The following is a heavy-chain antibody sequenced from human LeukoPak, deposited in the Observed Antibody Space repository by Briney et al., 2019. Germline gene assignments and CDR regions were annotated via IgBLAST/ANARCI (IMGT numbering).Heavy chain of an antibody. D-gene: IGHD6-19*01. CDR1: GFTFSNYW. J-gene: IGHJ4*02. Sequence: GGSLRLSCAASGFTFSNYWMSWVRQAPGKGLEWVSYISSSGSAIYYADSVKGRFTISRDNAKNSLYLQMNSLRVEDTAVYYCARDPTIAVGPFDYWGQGTLVTVSS. CDR3: ARDPTIAVGPFDY. CDR2: ISSSGSAI. V-gene: IGHV3-11*04.